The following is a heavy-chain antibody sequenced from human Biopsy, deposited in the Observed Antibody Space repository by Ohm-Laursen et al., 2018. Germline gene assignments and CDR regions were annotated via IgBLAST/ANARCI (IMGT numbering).Heavy chain of an antibody. V-gene: IGHV1-69*06. CDR1: GYTFSDYF. Sequence: SSVKVSCKVYGYTFSDYFLHWLRQAPGQGLEWLGGNIPILGTGNYAQKFQDRVTVAADTSTSTATMELRSLRSDDTAVYYCATKLTGYFHHWGQGALVIVSS. J-gene: IGHJ1*01. D-gene: IGHD3-9*01. CDR2: NIPILGTG. CDR3: ATKLTGYFHH.